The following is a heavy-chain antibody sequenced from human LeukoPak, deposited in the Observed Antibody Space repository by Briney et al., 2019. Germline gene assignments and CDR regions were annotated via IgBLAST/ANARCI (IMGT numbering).Heavy chain of an antibody. D-gene: IGHD4-17*01. CDR3: ARDGPYGDYESHYYMDV. J-gene: IGHJ6*03. V-gene: IGHV1-18*01. CDR1: GYTFTSYG. CDR2: ISAYNGNT. Sequence: GASVKVSCKASGYTFTSYGITWVRQAPGQGLEWMGWISAYNGNTNYAQKLQGRVTMTRDTSISTAYMELSRLRSDDTAVYYCARDGPYGDYESHYYMDVWGKGTTVTVSS.